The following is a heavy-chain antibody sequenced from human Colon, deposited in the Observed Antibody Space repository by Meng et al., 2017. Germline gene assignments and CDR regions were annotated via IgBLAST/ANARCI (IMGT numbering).Heavy chain of an antibody. CDR1: GFNFRELG. V-gene: IGHV3-30*04. D-gene: IGHD3-16*01. Sequence: VTLVQSGGGVVQPGTSLRLSCSAAGFNFRELGHHWVRQAPGKGLEWVAAVTYDGKKQYYADSVKGRFIISRDNSDNTLYLQMGSLKPEDTAIYYCAKEWSSSYAYYDAWGQGTLVTVSS. J-gene: IGHJ5*01. CDR3: AKEWSSSYAYYDA. CDR2: VTYDGKKQ.